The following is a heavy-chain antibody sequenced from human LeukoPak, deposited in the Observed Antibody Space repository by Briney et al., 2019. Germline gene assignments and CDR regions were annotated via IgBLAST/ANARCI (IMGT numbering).Heavy chain of an antibody. CDR2: ISSGSSYI. J-gene: IGHJ4*02. D-gene: IGHD4-17*01. Sequence: PGGSLRLSCAASGFTFSNYNMNWVRQAPGKGLEWVSSISSGSSYIYYADSVKGRFTISRDNAKNSLYLQMNSPRAEDTAMYYCARDLYGDYGFDYWGQGTLVTVSS. CDR3: ARDLYGDYGFDY. V-gene: IGHV3-21*01. CDR1: GFTFSNYN.